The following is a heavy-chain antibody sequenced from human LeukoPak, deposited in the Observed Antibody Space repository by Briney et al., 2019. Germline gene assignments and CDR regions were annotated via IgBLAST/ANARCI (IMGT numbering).Heavy chain of an antibody. J-gene: IGHJ4*02. CDR1: GFTFSSYG. CDR3: AKDHRRRKDKLLWFGELSY. CDR2: ISYDGSNK. D-gene: IGHD3-10*01. Sequence: PGRSLRLSCAASGFTFSSYGMHWVRQAPGKGLEWVAVISYDGSNKYYADSVKGRFTISRDNSKNTLYLQMNSLRAEDTAVYYCAKDHRRRKDKLLWFGELSYWGQGTLVTVSS. V-gene: IGHV3-30*18.